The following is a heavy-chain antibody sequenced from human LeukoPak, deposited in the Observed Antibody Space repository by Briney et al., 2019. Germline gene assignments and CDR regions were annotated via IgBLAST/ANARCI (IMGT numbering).Heavy chain of an antibody. CDR3: VRRVNTYAYLTGY. D-gene: IGHD3-16*01. J-gene: IGHJ1*01. CDR1: GFTFSSYG. V-gene: IGHV3-33*01. CDR2: IWYDGSNK. Sequence: GGSLRLSCAASGFTFSSYGMHWVRQAPGKGLEWVAVIWYDGSNKYYADSVRGRFTISRDNANNFLHLHMNSLRAEDTAFYYCVRRVNTYAYLTGYGGQSTLVTVSS.